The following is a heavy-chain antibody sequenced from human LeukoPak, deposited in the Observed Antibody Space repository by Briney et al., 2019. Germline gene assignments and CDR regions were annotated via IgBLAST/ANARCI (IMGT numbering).Heavy chain of an antibody. D-gene: IGHD3-3*01. CDR3: ARGPALRFLEWLFTQSWFDP. V-gene: IGHV4-38-2*02. J-gene: IGHJ5*02. CDR2: IYHSGST. CDR1: GYSISSGYY. Sequence: SETLSLTCTVSGYSISSGYYWGWIRQPPGKGLEWIGSIYHSGSTYYNPSLKSRVTISVDTSKNQFSLKLSSVTAADTAVYYCARGPALRFLEWLFTQSWFDPWGQGTLVTVSS.